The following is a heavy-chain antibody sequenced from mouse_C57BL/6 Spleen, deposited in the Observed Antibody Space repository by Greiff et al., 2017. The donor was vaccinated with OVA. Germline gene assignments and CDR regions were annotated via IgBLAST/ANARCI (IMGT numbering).Heavy chain of an antibody. Sequence: QVQLQQPGAELVRPGSSVKLSCKASGYTFTSYWVDWVKQRPGQGLEWIGNIYPSDSENHYNQKFKDKATLTVDKSSSTAYMKLSSLTSEDSAVYYCARDYGSPFDYWGQGTTLTVSS. CDR1: GYTFTSYW. CDR2: IYPSDSEN. J-gene: IGHJ2*01. CDR3: ARDYGSPFDY. D-gene: IGHD1-1*01. V-gene: IGHV1-61*01.